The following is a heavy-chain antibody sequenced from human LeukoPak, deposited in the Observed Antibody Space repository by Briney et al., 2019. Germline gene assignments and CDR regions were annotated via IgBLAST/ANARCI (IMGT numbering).Heavy chain of an antibody. CDR1: GYTFTDYY. Sequence: ASVKVSCKASGYTFTDYYINWIRQAPGQGLEWMGWFNPNRGGTSYAQNFQGRVTMTRDTPITTAYMELSRLRSDDTAVYYCARRQIDCSTTSCYVDYWGQGTLVTVSS. J-gene: IGHJ4*02. V-gene: IGHV1-2*02. D-gene: IGHD2-2*01. CDR2: FNPNRGGT. CDR3: ARRQIDCSTTSCYVDY.